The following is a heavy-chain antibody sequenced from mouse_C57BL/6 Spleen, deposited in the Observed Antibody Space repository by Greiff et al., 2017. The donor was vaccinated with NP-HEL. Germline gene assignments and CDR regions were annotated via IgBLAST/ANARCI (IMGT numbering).Heavy chain of an antibody. J-gene: IGHJ4*01. Sequence: VQLQQSGAELVRPGTSVKVSCKASGYAFTNYLIEWVKQRPGQGLEWIGVINPGSGGTNYNEKFKGKATLTADKSSSTAYMQLSSLTSEDSAVYFCARWAVVAHYAMDYWGQGTSVTVSS. D-gene: IGHD1-1*01. V-gene: IGHV1-54*01. CDR1: GYAFTNYL. CDR2: INPGSGGT. CDR3: ARWAVVAHYAMDY.